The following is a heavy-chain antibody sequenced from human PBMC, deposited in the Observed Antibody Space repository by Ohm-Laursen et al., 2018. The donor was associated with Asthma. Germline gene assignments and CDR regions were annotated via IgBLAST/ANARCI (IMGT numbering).Heavy chain of an antibody. CDR3: ARGVVSRTTPNWFDP. CDR2: INHSGST. D-gene: IGHD2/OR15-2a*01. V-gene: IGHV4-34*01. CDR1: GGSFSGYY. J-gene: IGHJ5*02. Sequence: SETLSLTWAVYGGSFSGYYWSWIRQPPGKGLEWIGEINHSGSTNYNPSLKSRVTISLDTSKRQFSLSLNSASAADTAVYYCARGVVSRTTPNWFDPWGQGTLVTVSS.